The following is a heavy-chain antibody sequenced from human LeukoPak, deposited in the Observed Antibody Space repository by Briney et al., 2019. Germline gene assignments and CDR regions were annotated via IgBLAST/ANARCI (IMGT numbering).Heavy chain of an antibody. V-gene: IGHV3-21*01. D-gene: IGHD4-17*01. CDR1: GFTFSSYS. J-gene: IGHJ3*02. CDR2: ISSSSSYI. Sequence: GGSLRLSCAASGFTFSSYSLNWVRQAPGKGREWVSSISSSSSYIYYADSVKGRFTISRDNAKHSLYLQMNSLRAEDRAVYYCARSDGDYGIGAFDIWGQGTMVTVSS. CDR3: ARSDGDYGIGAFDI.